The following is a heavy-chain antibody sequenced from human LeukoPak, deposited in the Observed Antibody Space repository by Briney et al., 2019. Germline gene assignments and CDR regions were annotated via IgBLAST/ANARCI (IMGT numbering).Heavy chain of an antibody. CDR2: IYYIGST. Sequence: SETLSLTCTVSGGSIISYSWSWIRQPPGKGLEWIGYIYYIGSTKYNPSLKSRVTISVDTSKNVLSLKLSSVTAADTAVYYCARHIYSTTWYPSLFWGQGALVTVSS. V-gene: IGHV4-59*01. CDR3: ARHIYSTTWYPSLF. D-gene: IGHD6-13*01. J-gene: IGHJ4*02. CDR1: GGSIISYS.